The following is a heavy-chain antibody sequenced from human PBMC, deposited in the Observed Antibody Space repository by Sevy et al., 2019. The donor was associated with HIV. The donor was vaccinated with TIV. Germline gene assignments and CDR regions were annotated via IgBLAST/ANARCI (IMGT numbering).Heavy chain of an antibody. CDR2: ISGLSNYI. D-gene: IGHD6-19*01. V-gene: IGHV3-21*01. Sequence: GGSLRLSCAASGFTFSSYPMHWVRQAPGKGLEWVSSISGLSNYIYYADSVEGRFSISRDNTKNSVYLQMNSLRGEDTAVFYCARAVPATDAFDIWGQGTLVTVSS. CDR3: ARAVPATDAFDI. J-gene: IGHJ3*02. CDR1: GFTFSSYP.